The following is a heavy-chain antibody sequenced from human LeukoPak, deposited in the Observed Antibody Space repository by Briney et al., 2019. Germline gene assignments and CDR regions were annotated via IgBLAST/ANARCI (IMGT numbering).Heavy chain of an antibody. CDR1: GYRFANYW. Sequence: GESLMISCKGSGYRFANYWIGWVRQMPGKGLEWMGIIYPDDSDTRYSPSFQGQVTISADKSISTAYLQWSSLRASDTAMYYCAIGGDSTTSCYRCFNYWGQGTLVTVSS. CDR3: AIGGDSTTSCYRCFNY. J-gene: IGHJ4*02. CDR2: IYPDDSDT. V-gene: IGHV5-51*01. D-gene: IGHD2-2*02.